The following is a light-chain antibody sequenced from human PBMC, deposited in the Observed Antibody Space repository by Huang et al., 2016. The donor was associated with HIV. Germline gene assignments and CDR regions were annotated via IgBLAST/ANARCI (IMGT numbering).Light chain of an antibody. V-gene: IGKV3-15*01. CDR2: GAS. Sequence: EMVMTQSPDTLSVSPGERATLSCRASQSVNSNLPWYQQKPGQAPRLLIYGASTRSTGIPARFSGSGSGTEFTLTISSLQSEDFAVYYCQQYNNWPPYTFGQGTKLEIK. CDR3: QQYNNWPPYT. J-gene: IGKJ2*01. CDR1: QSVNSN.